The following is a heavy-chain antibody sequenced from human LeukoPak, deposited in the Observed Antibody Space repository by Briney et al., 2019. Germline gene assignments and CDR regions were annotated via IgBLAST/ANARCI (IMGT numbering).Heavy chain of an antibody. CDR1: NNTLSNNG. V-gene: IGHV1-18*01. CDR3: ARSGPQAASWYGPYYYYMDV. J-gene: IGHJ6*03. CDR2: TSGYNTYT. D-gene: IGHD6-13*01. Sequence: ASVKVSCKASNNTLSNNGITWVRQAPGQGLEWMGWTSGYNTYTTYAQKFQDRVTMTKDTSTNTAYMEMRSLRSEDTAVYYCARSGPQAASWYGPYYYYMDVWGKGTTVTISS.